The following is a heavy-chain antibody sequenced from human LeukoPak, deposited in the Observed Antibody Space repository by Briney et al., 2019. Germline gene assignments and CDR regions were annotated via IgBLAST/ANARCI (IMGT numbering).Heavy chain of an antibody. V-gene: IGHV3-11*06. Sequence: GGSLRLSCAASGFTFSDYYMSWIRQAPGKGLEWVSYISISSSYTNYADSVKGRFTISRDNAKNSLYLQMNGLRAEDTAVYYCAREHLYYYGSGSYGGMDVWGKGTTVTVSS. CDR3: AREHLYYYGSGSYGGMDV. J-gene: IGHJ6*04. CDR1: GFTFSDYY. CDR2: ISISSSYT. D-gene: IGHD3-10*01.